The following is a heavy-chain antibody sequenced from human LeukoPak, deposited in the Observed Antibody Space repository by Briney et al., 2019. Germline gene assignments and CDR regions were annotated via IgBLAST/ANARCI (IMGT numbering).Heavy chain of an antibody. CDR2: IRSKGYGGTT. D-gene: IGHD6-19*01. Sequence: SLRLSCTGSGFTFGDYDITWVRQAPGKGLEWLGFIRSKGYGGTTEYAASVKGRFIISRDDSKSIADLQRYSLKTEDTAVYYCARDKGVTVAGTYAFDIWGRGTLVTVSS. J-gene: IGHJ3*02. V-gene: IGHV3-49*04. CDR1: GFTFGDYD. CDR3: ARDKGVTVAGTYAFDI.